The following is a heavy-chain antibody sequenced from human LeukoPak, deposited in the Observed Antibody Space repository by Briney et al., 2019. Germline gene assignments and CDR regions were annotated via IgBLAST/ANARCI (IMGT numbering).Heavy chain of an antibody. D-gene: IGHD3-9*01. CDR3: TRDWYHAFDF. CDR2: IKKRSDGGTT. CDR1: GFTFSSYW. J-gene: IGHJ3*01. Sequence: GGSLRLSCAASGFTFSSYWMNWARQAPGKGLEWVGRIKKRSDGGTTDYAAPAKDRFIISRDDSQDTLYLQMNTLKTEDTAVYYCTRDWYHAFDFWGQGTVVTVSS. V-gene: IGHV3-15*07.